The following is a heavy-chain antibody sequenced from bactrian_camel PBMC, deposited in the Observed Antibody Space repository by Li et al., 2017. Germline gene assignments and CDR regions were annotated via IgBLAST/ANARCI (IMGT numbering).Heavy chain of an antibody. V-gene: IGHV3S53*01. CDR2: LGDDGST. J-gene: IGHJ6*01. CDR3: AASRWVTWARELLESDFHF. D-gene: IGHD1*01. CDR1: GDHRM. Sequence: QLVESGGGSAQTGGSLTLSCVVSGDHRMVAWFRQGPGTKREGVAGLGDDGSTSYAKFAEGRFTISKNSKNTFYLQMNQLKPEDTAMYYCAASRWVTWARELLESDFHFWGQGTQVTVS.